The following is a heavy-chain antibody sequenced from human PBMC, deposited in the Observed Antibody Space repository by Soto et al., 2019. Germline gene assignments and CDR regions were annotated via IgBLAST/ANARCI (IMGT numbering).Heavy chain of an antibody. CDR1: GGSISSSNW. J-gene: IGHJ6*02. CDR3: ASVRVYYYYGMDV. D-gene: IGHD3-10*02. Sequence: PSETLSLTCAVSGGSISSSNWWSWVRQPPGKGLEWTGEIYHSGSTNYNPSLKSRVTISVDKSKNQFSLKLSSVTAADTAVYYCASVRVYYYYGMDVWGQGTTVTVSS. CDR2: IYHSGST. V-gene: IGHV4-4*02.